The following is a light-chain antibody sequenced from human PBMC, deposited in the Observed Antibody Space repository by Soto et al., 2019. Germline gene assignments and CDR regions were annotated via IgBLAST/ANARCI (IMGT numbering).Light chain of an antibody. J-gene: IGKJ5*01. CDR1: ESIGDY. CDR3: QQYGNSPQIT. Sequence: PGERATLSCWASESIGDYLAWYQQKPGQAPRLLIYGATMRTTGTPDRFSGAGSETHFTLAISRLEPGDFAVYYCQQYGNSPQITFGRGTRLEIK. V-gene: IGKV3-20*01. CDR2: GAT.